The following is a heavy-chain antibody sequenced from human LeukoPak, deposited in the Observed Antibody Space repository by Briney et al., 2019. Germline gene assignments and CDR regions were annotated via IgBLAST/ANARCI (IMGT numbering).Heavy chain of an antibody. CDR1: GFTLSGYY. D-gene: IGHD1-26*01. Sequence: GGSLRLSCAASGFTLSGYYMSWIRQAPGKGLEWVSYISSSGSATYYADSVKGRFTISRDNSKNTAFLQMSSLRAEDTAVYYCAGTMSLGAGIDSWGQGTLVTVSS. V-gene: IGHV3-11*04. CDR3: AGTMSLGAGIDS. J-gene: IGHJ4*02. CDR2: ISSSGSAT.